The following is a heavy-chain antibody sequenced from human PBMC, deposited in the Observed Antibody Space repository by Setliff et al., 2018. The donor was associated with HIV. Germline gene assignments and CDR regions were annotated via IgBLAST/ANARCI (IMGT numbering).Heavy chain of an antibody. CDR2: IYASGRT. V-gene: IGHV4-4*07. CDR3: AATYCRGGGRDCPQMYDY. CDR1: GGSISSYY. J-gene: IGHJ4*02. Sequence: SETLSLTCTVSGGSISSYYWSWIRQPAGKGLEWIGRIYASGRTNYNPSLKSRVTISVDTSKKQFSLKLNSVTAADSAIYYCAATYCRGGGRDCPQMYDYWGQGSLVTVSS. D-gene: IGHD2-15*01.